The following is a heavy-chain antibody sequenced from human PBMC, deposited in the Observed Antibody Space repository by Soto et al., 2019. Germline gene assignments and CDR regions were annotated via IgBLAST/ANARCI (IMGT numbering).Heavy chain of an antibody. Sequence: SETLSLTCTVSGGSISSYYWSWIRQPPGKGLEWIGYIYYSGSTNYNPSLKSRVTISVDTSKNQFSLKLSSVTAADTAVYYCARDTVIGGNTLFDPWGQGTLVTVSS. CDR3: ARDTVIGGNTLFDP. CDR2: IYYSGST. CDR1: GGSISSYY. V-gene: IGHV4-59*01. D-gene: IGHD2-21*01. J-gene: IGHJ5*02.